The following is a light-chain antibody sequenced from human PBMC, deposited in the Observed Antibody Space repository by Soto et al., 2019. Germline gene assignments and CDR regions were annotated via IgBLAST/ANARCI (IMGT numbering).Light chain of an antibody. CDR1: QFVSTN. CDR2: GAS. Sequence: EIVMTQSAAALSVSTGETATLSCRASQFVSTNLAWYQQRPGQAPRLLIYGASSRATGIPDRFSGSGSGTDCTLTISGLEPEDVAVYYCQQYGNSRGTLGQGTKVDI. CDR3: QQYGNSRGT. V-gene: IGKV3D-15*01. J-gene: IGKJ1*01.